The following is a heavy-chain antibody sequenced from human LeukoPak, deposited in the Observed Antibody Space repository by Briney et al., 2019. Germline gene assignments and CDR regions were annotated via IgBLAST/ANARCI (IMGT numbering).Heavy chain of an antibody. CDR3: AKVGDSSGYYSPIFCPAFDY. V-gene: IGHV3-23*01. D-gene: IGHD3-22*01. Sequence: GGSLRLSCAASGFTFSSYAMSWVRQAPGKGLEWVSAISGSGGSTYYADSVKGRFTISRDNSKNTLYLQMNSLRAEDTAVYYCAKVGDSSGYYSPIFCPAFDYWGQGTLVTVSS. CDR2: ISGSGGST. CDR1: GFTFSSYA. J-gene: IGHJ4*02.